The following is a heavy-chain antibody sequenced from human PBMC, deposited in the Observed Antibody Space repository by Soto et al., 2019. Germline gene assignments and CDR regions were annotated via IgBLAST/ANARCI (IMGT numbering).Heavy chain of an antibody. CDR2: ISSSSSTI. J-gene: IGHJ4*02. CDR3: ARDHHRYSGYDYVDY. D-gene: IGHD5-12*01. CDR1: GFTFSSYS. V-gene: IGHV3-48*04. Sequence: GGSLRLSCAASGFTFSSYSMNWVRQAPGMGLEWVSYISSSSSTIYYADSVKGRFTISRDNAKNSLYLQMNSLRAEDTAVYYCARDHHRYSGYDYVDYWGQGTLVTVSS.